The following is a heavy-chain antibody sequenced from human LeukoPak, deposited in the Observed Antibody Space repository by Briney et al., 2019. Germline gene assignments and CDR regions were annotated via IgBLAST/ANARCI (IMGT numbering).Heavy chain of an antibody. V-gene: IGHV3-11*01. Sequence: GGSLRLSCAASGFTFSDYYMNWIRQAPGKGLEWISYISNSGSTIYYADSVKGRFTISRDNAKNSLYLQMNSLSAEDTAVYYCAVGIAAAGTGWWFDPWGQGTLVTVSS. D-gene: IGHD6-13*01. CDR2: ISNSGSTI. CDR3: AVGIAAAGTGWWFDP. CDR1: GFTFSDYY. J-gene: IGHJ5*02.